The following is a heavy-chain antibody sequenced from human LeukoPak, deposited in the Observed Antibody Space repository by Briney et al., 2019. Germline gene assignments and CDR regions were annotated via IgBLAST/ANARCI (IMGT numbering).Heavy chain of an antibody. V-gene: IGHV3-30*02. J-gene: IGHJ6*03. CDR2: IQYDGNTK. D-gene: IGHD1-26*01. CDR1: GFTFTTYA. CDR3: AKRGGTYSYFYYMGV. Sequence: GGSLRLSCVASGFTFTTYAMHWVRQAPGKGLEWVAFIQYDGNTKYYVDSVKGRFTISRDTSKNTVFLQMSSLRADDTAVYYCAKRGGTYSYFYYMGVWGKGTTVTVSS.